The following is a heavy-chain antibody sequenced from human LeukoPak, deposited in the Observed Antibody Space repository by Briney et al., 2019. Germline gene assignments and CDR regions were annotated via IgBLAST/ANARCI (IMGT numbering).Heavy chain of an antibody. V-gene: IGHV4-39*01. CDR3: ARLYSSGWV. CDR1: GGPIGSSSYY. D-gene: IGHD6-19*01. CDR2: IYYSGST. J-gene: IGHJ4*02. Sequence: PSETLSLTCTVSGGPIGSSSYYWGWIRQPPGKGLEWIGSIYYSGSTYHNPSLKSRVTISVDTSKNQFSLKLSSVTAADTAVYYCARLYSSGWVWGQGTLVTVSS.